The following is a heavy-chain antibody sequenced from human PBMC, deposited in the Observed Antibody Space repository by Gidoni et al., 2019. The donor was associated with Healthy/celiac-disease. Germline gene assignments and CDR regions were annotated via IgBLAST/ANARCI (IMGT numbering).Heavy chain of an antibody. D-gene: IGHD6-13*01. CDR2: ISSSSRYI. CDR3: ARDRTGYSSSWDY. Sequence: EVQLVASGGGLVKHGGSLRLSCAASGCTFSSYSMNWVRQAPGKGLGWVSSISSSSRYIYYADAVKGRFTISRDNAKNALYLQMNSLRAEDTAVYYCARDRTGYSSSWDYWGQGTLVTVSS. J-gene: IGHJ4*02. CDR1: GCTFSSYS. V-gene: IGHV3-21*01.